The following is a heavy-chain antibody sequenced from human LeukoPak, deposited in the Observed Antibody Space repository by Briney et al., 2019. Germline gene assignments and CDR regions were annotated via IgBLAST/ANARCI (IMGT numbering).Heavy chain of an antibody. CDR2: ITSDSRYI. Sequence: PGRSPRLSCAASGFTFSSYSMNWVRQAPGKGLEWVSSITSDSRYIFYADSVKGRFTISRDNAKNSLYLEMNSLRAEDTAVYYCARGYSNYGYTFEIWGQGTMVTVSS. CDR3: ARGYSNYGYTFEI. J-gene: IGHJ3*02. V-gene: IGHV3-21*01. D-gene: IGHD4-11*01. CDR1: GFTFSSYS.